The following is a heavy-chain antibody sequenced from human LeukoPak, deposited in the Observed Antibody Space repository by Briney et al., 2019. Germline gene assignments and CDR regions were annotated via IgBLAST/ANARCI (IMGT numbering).Heavy chain of an antibody. D-gene: IGHD2-2*01. CDR1: GYHFASYW. V-gene: IGHV5-51*01. Sequence: GESLKISFKGSGYHFASYWIGWVRQMPGKGLEWMGIIYPGDSDTRYSPSFQGQVTISADKSISTAYLQWSSLKASDTAMYYCARGGYCSSTSCYDNFDYWGQGTLVTVSS. J-gene: IGHJ4*02. CDR3: ARGGYCSSTSCYDNFDY. CDR2: IYPGDSDT.